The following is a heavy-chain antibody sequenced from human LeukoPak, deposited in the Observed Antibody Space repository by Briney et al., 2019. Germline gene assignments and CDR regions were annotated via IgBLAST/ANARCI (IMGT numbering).Heavy chain of an antibody. CDR3: ARGRFYYYDSSGQLDY. D-gene: IGHD3-22*01. V-gene: IGHV3-30-3*01. CDR2: ISYDATNK. Sequence: GKSLRLSRAASVFXLTSYAIHWVRQAPGKGLEWVAHISYDATNKYYADSVKGRFTISRDNSKNTLYLQMNSLRAEDTAVYYCARGRFYYYDSSGQLDYWGQGTLVTVSS. CDR1: VFXLTSYA. J-gene: IGHJ4*02.